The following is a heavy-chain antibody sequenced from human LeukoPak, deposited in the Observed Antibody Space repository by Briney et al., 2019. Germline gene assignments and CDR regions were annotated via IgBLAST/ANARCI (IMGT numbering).Heavy chain of an antibody. CDR3: ARLVVVAATFDY. Sequence: SETLSLTCTVSGGSVSSGSYYWGWIRQPPGKGLEWIGYIYYSGSTNYNPSLKSRVTISVDTSKNQFSLKLSSVTAADTAVYYCARLVVVAATFDYWGQGTLVTDSS. D-gene: IGHD2-15*01. CDR2: IYYSGST. V-gene: IGHV4-61*01. J-gene: IGHJ4*02. CDR1: GGSVSSGSYY.